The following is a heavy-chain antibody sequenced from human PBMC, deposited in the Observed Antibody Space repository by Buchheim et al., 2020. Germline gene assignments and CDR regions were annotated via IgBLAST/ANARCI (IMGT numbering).Heavy chain of an antibody. CDR2: ISGSGGST. CDR1: GFTFSSYA. J-gene: IGHJ6*02. CDR3: ARISSPLRSSGYGMDV. Sequence: EVQLLESGGGLVQPGGSLRLSCAASGFTFSSYAMSWVRQAPGKGLEWVSAISGSGGSTYYADSVKGRFTISRDNSENTLYLQMNSLRAEDTAVYYCARISSPLRSSGYGMDVWGQGTT. V-gene: IGHV3-23*01. D-gene: IGHD3-3*01.